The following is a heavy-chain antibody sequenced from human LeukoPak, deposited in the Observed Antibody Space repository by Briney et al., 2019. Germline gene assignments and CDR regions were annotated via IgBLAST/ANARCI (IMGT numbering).Heavy chain of an antibody. CDR1: GFSFTNAW. J-gene: IGHJ4*02. D-gene: IGHD3-22*01. V-gene: IGHV3-15*01. CDR3: TTGGGYPIDY. CDR2: IKSKTDGGTT. Sequence: GGSLRLSCAVSGFSFTNAWMNWVRQAPGKGLEWVGRIKSKTDGGTTDYAAPVKGRFTNSRDDSQTTLYLQMNSLQAEDTAVYYCTTGGGYPIDYWGQGTLVTVSS.